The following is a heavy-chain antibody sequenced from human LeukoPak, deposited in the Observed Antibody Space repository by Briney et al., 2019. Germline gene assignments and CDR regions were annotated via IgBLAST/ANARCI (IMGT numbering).Heavy chain of an antibody. Sequence: PSETLSLTCTVSGGSISSGSYYWSWIRQPAGKGLEWIGRIYTSGSTNYNPSLKSRVTISVDTSKNQFSLKLSSVTAADTAVYYCSLAGRGRHIVVVPAAIKPRIFDYWGQGTLVTVSS. CDR1: GGSISSGSYY. V-gene: IGHV4-61*02. CDR2: IYTSGST. CDR3: SLAGRGRHIVVVPAAIKPRIFDY. J-gene: IGHJ4*02. D-gene: IGHD2-2*01.